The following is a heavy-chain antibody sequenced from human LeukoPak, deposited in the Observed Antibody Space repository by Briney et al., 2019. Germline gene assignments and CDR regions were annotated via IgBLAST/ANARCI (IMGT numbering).Heavy chain of an antibody. Sequence: ASVKVSCKASGYTFTSYYMHWVRQAPGQGLEWMGIINPNGGSTSYAQKFQGRATMTRDTSTSTVYMELSSLRSEDTAVYYCARSDYYDSSGYYYFWSSAVGWFDPWGQGTLVTVSS. D-gene: IGHD3-22*01. V-gene: IGHV1-46*01. CDR1: GYTFTSYY. J-gene: IGHJ5*02. CDR3: ARSDYYDSSGYYYFWSSAVGWFDP. CDR2: INPNGGST.